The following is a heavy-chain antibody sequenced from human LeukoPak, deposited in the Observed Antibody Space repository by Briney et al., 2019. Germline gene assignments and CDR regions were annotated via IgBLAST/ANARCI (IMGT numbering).Heavy chain of an antibody. CDR3: ARKYCSSVRCYDYFDY. CDR2: IYTSGST. D-gene: IGHD2-2*01. CDR1: GDSINTHF. Sequence: SETLSLTCSVSGDSINTHFWTWIRQPAGKGLEWIGYIYTSGSTNYNPSLKGRVTMSVDTSKNQFSLNLSPVTAADTAVYYCARKYCSSVRCYDYFDYWGQGTLVTVSS. V-gene: IGHV4-4*08. J-gene: IGHJ4*02.